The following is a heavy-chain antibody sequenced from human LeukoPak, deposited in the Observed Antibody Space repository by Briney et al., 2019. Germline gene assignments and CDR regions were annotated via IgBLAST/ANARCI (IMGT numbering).Heavy chain of an antibody. D-gene: IGHD6-13*01. CDR3: AKHYIAAAGTEYNWFDP. J-gene: IGHJ5*02. V-gene: IGHV3-23*01. Sequence: SCKASGGTFSSYAMSWVRQAPGKGLEWVSAISGSGGSTYYADSVKGRFTISRDNSKNTLYLQMNSLRAEDTAVYYCAKHYIAAAGTEYNWFDPWGQGTLVTVSS. CDR1: GGTFSSYA. CDR2: ISGSGGST.